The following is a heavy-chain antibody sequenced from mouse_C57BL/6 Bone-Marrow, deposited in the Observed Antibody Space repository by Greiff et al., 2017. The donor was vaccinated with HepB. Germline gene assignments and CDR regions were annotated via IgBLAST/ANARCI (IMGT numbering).Heavy chain of an antibody. V-gene: IGHV1-55*01. J-gene: IGHJ4*01. CDR3: ARHPYSSGYGYAMDY. Sequence: QVQLQQSGAELVKPGASVKMSCKASGYTFTSYWITWVKQRPGQGLEWIGDIYPGSGSTNYNEKFKSKATLTVDTSSSTAYMQLSSLTSEDSAVYYCARHPYSSGYGYAMDYWGQGTSVTVSS. CDR1: GYTFTSYW. CDR2: IYPGSGST. D-gene: IGHD3-2*02.